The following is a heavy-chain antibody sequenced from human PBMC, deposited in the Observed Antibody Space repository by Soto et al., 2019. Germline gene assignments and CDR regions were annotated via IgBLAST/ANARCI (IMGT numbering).Heavy chain of an antibody. D-gene: IGHD3-22*01. Sequence: PGGSLRLSCAASGFTFSSYAMSWVRQAPGKGLEWVSAISGSGGSTYYADSVKGRFTISRDNSKNTLYLQMNSLRAEDTAVYYCAKHFQYYYDSSGSRIDYWGQGTLVTVSS. V-gene: IGHV3-23*01. CDR1: GFTFSSYA. CDR2: ISGSGGST. CDR3: AKHFQYYYDSSGSRIDY. J-gene: IGHJ4*02.